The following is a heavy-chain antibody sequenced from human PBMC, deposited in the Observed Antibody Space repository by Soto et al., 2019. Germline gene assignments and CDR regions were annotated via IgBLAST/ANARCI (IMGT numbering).Heavy chain of an antibody. Sequence: QVQLLQSGAEVQKPGASVNISCKASGYTFRKYFIHWVRQSAGKGLEWMDMINSSGGSASYSQKFRDSVTVTTDTSTSTVYMEFNSLIPVQTAVYYFTRYAPLNRVVVEIPSADFCGQGTLVSVSS. CDR3: TRYAPLNRVVVEIPSADF. D-gene: IGHD2-21*01. V-gene: IGHV1-46*03. J-gene: IGHJ4*02. CDR1: GYTFRKYF. CDR2: INSSGGSA.